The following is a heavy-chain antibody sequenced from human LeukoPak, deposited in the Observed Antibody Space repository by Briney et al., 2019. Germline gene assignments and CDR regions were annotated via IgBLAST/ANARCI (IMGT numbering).Heavy chain of an antibody. Sequence: PSETLSLTCTVSGGSISSSSYYWGWIRQPPGKGLEWIGSIYYSGSTYYNPSLKSRVTISVDTSKNQFSLKLSSVTAADTAVYYCASEYSRLLAFDIWGQGTMVTVSS. D-gene: IGHD6-6*01. CDR1: GGSISSSSYY. V-gene: IGHV4-39*01. J-gene: IGHJ3*02. CDR2: IYYSGST. CDR3: ASEYSRLLAFDI.